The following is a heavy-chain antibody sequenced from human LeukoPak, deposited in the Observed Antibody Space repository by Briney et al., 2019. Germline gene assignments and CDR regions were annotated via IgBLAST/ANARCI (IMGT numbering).Heavy chain of an antibody. V-gene: IGHV4-30-4*01. D-gene: IGHD3-22*01. CDR3: ARYYYDSSGYYYVYDGMDV. CDR2: IYYSGST. J-gene: IGHJ6*02. Sequence: SETLSLTCTVSGGSISSGDYYWSWIRQPPGKGLEWIGYIYYSGSTYYNPSLKSRVTISVDTSKNQFSLKLSSVTAADTAVYYCARYYYDSSGYYYVYDGMDVWGQGTTVTVSS. CDR1: GGSISSGDYY.